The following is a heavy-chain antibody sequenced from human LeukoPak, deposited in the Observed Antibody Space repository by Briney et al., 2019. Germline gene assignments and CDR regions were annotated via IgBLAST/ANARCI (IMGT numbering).Heavy chain of an antibody. V-gene: IGHV4-34*01. D-gene: IGHD2-2*01. CDR2: MSHTGAT. Sequence: SETLSLTCAVFGGSFSGYYWSWIRQSPEKGLEWIGEMSHTGATNYNPSLKSRVTISVDTSKNQFSLKLSSVTAADTAVYYCARGGPWVVVVPAAVYYYYGMDVWGQGTTVTVSS. CDR3: ARGGPWVVVVPAAVYYYYGMDV. CDR1: GGSFSGYY. J-gene: IGHJ6*02.